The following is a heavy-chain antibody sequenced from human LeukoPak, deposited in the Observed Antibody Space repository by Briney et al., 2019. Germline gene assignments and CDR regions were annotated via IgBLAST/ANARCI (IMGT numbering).Heavy chain of an antibody. Sequence: GASVKVSCKASGYTFTSYDSNWVRQPTGQGLEWMGWMNPNSGNTGYAQKFQGRVTITRNTSISTAYMELRSLRSDDTAVYYCARDNGELRYFDWLLHFDYWGQGTLVTVSS. V-gene: IGHV1-8*03. CDR3: ARDNGELRYFDWLLHFDY. CDR2: MNPNSGNT. CDR1: GYTFTSYD. J-gene: IGHJ4*02. D-gene: IGHD3-9*01.